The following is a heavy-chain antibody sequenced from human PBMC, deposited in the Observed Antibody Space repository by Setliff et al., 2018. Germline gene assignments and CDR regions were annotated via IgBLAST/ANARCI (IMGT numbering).Heavy chain of an antibody. J-gene: IGHJ4*02. D-gene: IGHD2-15*01. V-gene: IGHV3-33*08. CDR1: GFTFSTYR. CDR2: IWDDGGNK. CDR3: ARTCSGSGCYAGLES. Sequence: GGSLRLSCAASGFTFSTYRMHWVRQAPGKGLEWVAVIWDDGGNKYHADSVRGRFTISRDNSKNTLYLQMNSLRPEDTAVYYCARTCSGSGCYAGLESWGQGTPVTVSS.